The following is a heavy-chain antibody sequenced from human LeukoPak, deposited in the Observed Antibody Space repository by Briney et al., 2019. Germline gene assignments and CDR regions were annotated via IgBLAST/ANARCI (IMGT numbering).Heavy chain of an antibody. V-gene: IGHV4-61*02. Sequence: SQTRSLTCTVSGGSISSGSYYWSWIRQPAGMGLEWIGRIYTSGSTNYYPSLKSRVTISVDKSKNQFSLKLSSVTHADTAVYYCARNMPGGYNWYFDYWGQGTLVTVSS. CDR1: GGSISSGSYY. CDR3: ARNMPGGYNWYFDY. J-gene: IGHJ4*02. CDR2: IYTSGST. D-gene: IGHD5-24*01.